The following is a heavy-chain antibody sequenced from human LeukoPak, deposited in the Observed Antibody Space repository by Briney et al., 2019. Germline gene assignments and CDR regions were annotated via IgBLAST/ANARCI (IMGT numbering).Heavy chain of an antibody. CDR1: GASVSSSNYY. D-gene: IGHD2-2*01. CDR2: IYYSGST. V-gene: IGHV4-61*01. J-gene: IGHJ4*02. Sequence: NPSETLSLTCTVSGASVSSSNYYWSWIRQPPGKGLEWIGYIYYSGSTNYNPSLKSRVTISVDTSKNQFSLKLSSVTAADTAVYYCARDYCTTTRCYPNYFDYWGQGTLVTVSS. CDR3: ARDYCTTTRCYPNYFDY.